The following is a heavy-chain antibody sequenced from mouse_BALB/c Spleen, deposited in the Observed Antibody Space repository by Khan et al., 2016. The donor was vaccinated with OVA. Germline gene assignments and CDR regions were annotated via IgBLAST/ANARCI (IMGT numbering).Heavy chain of an antibody. V-gene: IGHV9-1*02. CDR2: INTYTGEP. J-gene: IGHJ1*01. Sequence: QIQLVQSGPELKKPGETVKISCKASAYTFTNYGMNWVKQAPGKGLKWMGWINTYTGEPTYTDDFKGRFAFSLETSASTAYLQINNLKNEDMATXFWARGASYWYFDVWGAGTTVTVSS. CDR1: AYTFTNYG. CDR3: ARGASYWYFDV.